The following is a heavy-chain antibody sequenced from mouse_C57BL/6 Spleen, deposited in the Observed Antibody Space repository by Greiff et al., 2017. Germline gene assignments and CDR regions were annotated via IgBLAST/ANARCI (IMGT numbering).Heavy chain of an antibody. D-gene: IGHD2-1*01. V-gene: IGHV1-55*01. J-gene: IGHJ3*01. Sequence: VQLQQPGAELVKPGASVKMSCKASGYTFTSYWITWVKQRPGQGLEWIGDIYPGSGSTNYNEKFKSKATLTVDKSSSTAYMQLSSLTSEDSAVYYCAGSYYGNPFAYWGQGTLVTVSA. CDR1: GYTFTSYW. CDR3: AGSYYGNPFAY. CDR2: IYPGSGST.